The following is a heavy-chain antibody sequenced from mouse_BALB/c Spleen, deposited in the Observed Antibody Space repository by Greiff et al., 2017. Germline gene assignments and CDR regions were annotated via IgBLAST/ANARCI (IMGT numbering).Heavy chain of an antibody. Sequence: QVHVKQSGAELVRPGTSVKVSCKASGYAFTNYLIEWVKQRPGQGLEWIGVINPGSGGTNYNEKFKGKATLTADKSSSTAYMQLSSLTSDDSAVYFCARERGNIDYWGQGTTLTVSS. CDR3: ARERGNIDY. CDR2: INPGSGGT. CDR1: GYAFTNYL. J-gene: IGHJ2*01. V-gene: IGHV1-54*01. D-gene: IGHD2-1*01.